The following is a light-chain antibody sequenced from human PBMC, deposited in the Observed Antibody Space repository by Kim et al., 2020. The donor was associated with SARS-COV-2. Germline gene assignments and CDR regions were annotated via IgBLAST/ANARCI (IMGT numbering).Light chain of an antibody. CDR1: QNIDTY. V-gene: IGKV3-11*01. J-gene: IGKJ4*01. CDR3: QQRNSWPPAVT. CDR2: DAS. Sequence: SPGERATLSCRASQNIDTYVAWYQQRPGQAPRLLVYDASNRATGVPDRFSGSGSGTDFTLTISSLEPEDFSIYYCQQRNSWPPAVTFGGGTKLEIK.